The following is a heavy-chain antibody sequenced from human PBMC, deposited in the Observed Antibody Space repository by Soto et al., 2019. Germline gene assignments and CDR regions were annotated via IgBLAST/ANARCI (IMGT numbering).Heavy chain of an antibody. V-gene: IGHV3-23*01. CDR3: AKDLDIVLMVYDMSDPYFDL. D-gene: IGHD2-8*01. J-gene: IGHJ2*01. CDR2: ISGSGGST. CDR1: GFTFSSYA. Sequence: EVQLLESGGGLVQPGGSLSLSCAASGFTFSSYAMSWVRQAPGKGLEWVSAISGSGGSTYNADSVKGRFTISRDNSKNTLYLQMNSLRAEDTAVYYCAKDLDIVLMVYDMSDPYFDLWGRGTLVTVSS.